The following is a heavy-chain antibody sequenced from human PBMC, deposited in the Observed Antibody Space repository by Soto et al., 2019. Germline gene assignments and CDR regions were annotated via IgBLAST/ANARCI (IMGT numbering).Heavy chain of an antibody. CDR2: ISGPGGST. CDR1: GFTFNLYA. D-gene: IGHD4-17*01. V-gene: IGHV3-23*01. CDR3: ATSTLTTVFFFYGMDV. J-gene: IGHJ6*02. Sequence: PGGSLRLSCAASGFTFNLYAMTWVRQAPGKGLEWVSTISGPGGSTYHADSVKGRFTISRDNSKNALYLQMDSLRAEDTAVYYCATSTLTTVFFFYGMDVWGQGTTVTVSS.